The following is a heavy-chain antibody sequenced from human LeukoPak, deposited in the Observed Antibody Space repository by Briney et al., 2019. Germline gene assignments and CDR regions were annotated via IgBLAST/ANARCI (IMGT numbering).Heavy chain of an antibody. J-gene: IGHJ4*02. D-gene: IGHD1-26*01. CDR3: AVRGGATRGLDY. CDR1: GFTFSSYS. Sequence: PGGSLRLSCAASGFTFSSYSMNWVRQAPGKGLEWVLSISSSSSYIYYADSVKGRFTISRDNAKNSLYLQMNSLRAEDTAVYYCAVRGGATRGLDYWGQGTLVTVSS. CDR2: ISSSSSYI. V-gene: IGHV3-21*01.